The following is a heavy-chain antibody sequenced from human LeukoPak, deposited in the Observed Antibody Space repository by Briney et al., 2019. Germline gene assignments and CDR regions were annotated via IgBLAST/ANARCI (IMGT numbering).Heavy chain of an antibody. CDR2: IYYSGST. Sequence: SETLSLTCTVSGGSISSYYWSWIRQPPGKGLEWSGYIYYSGSTNYNPSLKSRVTISVDTSKNQFSLKLSSVTAADTAVYYCARDSSSRTYYYYYYMDVWGKGTTVTVSS. D-gene: IGHD6-13*01. J-gene: IGHJ6*03. CDR1: GGSISSYY. V-gene: IGHV4-59*01. CDR3: ARDSSSRTYYYYYYMDV.